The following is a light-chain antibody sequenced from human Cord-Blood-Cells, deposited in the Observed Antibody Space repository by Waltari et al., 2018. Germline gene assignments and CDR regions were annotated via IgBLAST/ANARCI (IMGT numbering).Light chain of an antibody. CDR2: DAS. Sequence: DIQMTQSPSSLSASVGDRVTITCQASQDISNYLNWYQQKPGKAPKLLIYDASNLETGVPSRSSGRSSGTYFTLNISSLQPEDIATYYCQQYDNLFTFGPGTKVDIK. J-gene: IGKJ3*01. V-gene: IGKV1-33*01. CDR1: QDISNY. CDR3: QQYDNLFT.